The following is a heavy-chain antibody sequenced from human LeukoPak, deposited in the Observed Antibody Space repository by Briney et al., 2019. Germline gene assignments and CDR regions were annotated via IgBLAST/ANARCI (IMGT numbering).Heavy chain of an antibody. D-gene: IGHD5-12*01. CDR1: GFTFTTYW. V-gene: IGHV3-7*01. J-gene: IGHJ3*02. Sequence: GGSLRLSCAASGFTFTTYWMHWVRQAPGKGLEWVANIKQDGSAKYYVDSVKGRFTISRDNAKNSLYLQMNSLTVEDTAGYYCAIDSGYGSALDICGQGRMVTVSS. CDR2: IKQDGSAK. CDR3: AIDSGYGSALDI.